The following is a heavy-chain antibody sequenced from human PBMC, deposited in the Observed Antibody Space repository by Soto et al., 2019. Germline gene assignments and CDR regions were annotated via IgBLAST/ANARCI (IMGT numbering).Heavy chain of an antibody. D-gene: IGHD5-18*01. Sequence: QVQLVQSGAEVKKPGASVKVSCKASGYTFTSYGISWVRQAPGQGLEWTGWISAYNGNTNYAQKLQGRVTMTTDTSTSTAYMELRSRRSDDTAVYYCARDRGKTGYRYGLPERYWGQGTLVTVSS. CDR3: ARDRGKTGYRYGLPERY. V-gene: IGHV1-18*01. CDR1: GYTFTSYG. J-gene: IGHJ4*02. CDR2: ISAYNGNT.